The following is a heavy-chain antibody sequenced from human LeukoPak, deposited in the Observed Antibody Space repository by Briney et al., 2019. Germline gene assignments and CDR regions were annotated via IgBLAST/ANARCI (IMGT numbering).Heavy chain of an antibody. Sequence: GSLRLSCVASGFTFSDYYMSWIRQPPGKGLEWIGEINHSGSTNYNPSLKSRVTISVDTSKNQFSLKLSSVTAADTAVYYCARLVGSSWYHEVLLGRDYWGQGTLVTVSS. J-gene: IGHJ4*02. CDR3: ARLVGSSWYHEVLLGRDY. D-gene: IGHD6-13*01. CDR1: GFTFSDYY. V-gene: IGHV4-34*01. CDR2: INHSGST.